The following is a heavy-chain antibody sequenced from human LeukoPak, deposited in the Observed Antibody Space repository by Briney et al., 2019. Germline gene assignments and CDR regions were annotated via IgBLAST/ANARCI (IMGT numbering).Heavy chain of an antibody. CDR1: GGSISRYY. D-gene: IGHD3-10*01. J-gene: IGHJ1*01. Sequence: PSETLTLTCTVSGGSISRYYWNWIRQPPGKGLEWIGYIYYSGTTNYNPSLKSRVTVSLDTSNNQFSLKLSSVTAADTAVYYCARATSMLRGVNSEYFQHWGQGTLVTVSS. CDR3: ARATSMLRGVNSEYFQH. CDR2: IYYSGTT. V-gene: IGHV4-59*01.